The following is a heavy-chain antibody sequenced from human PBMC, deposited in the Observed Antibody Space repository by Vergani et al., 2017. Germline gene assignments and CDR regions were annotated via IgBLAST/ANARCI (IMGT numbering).Heavy chain of an antibody. CDR2: TYYRSKWYN. D-gene: IGHD2-21*01. CDR3: ARGGAYCGGDCPNDAFDI. V-gene: IGHV6-1*01. CDR1: GDSVSSNSAA. Sequence: QVQLQQWGAGLLKPSQTLSLTCAISGDSVSSNSAAWNWIRQSPSRGLEWLGRTYYRSKWYNDYAVSVKSRITINPDTSKNQFSLQRNSVTPEDTAVYYCARGGAYCGGDCPNDAFDIWGQGTMVTVSS. J-gene: IGHJ3*02.